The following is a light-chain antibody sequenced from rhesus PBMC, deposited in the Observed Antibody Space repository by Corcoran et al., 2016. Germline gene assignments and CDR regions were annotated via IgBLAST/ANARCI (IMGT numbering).Light chain of an antibody. CDR3: QQSSNLPLT. J-gene: IGKJ4*01. Sequence: IVLTQSPAFQSVTLKEKVTITCQASQNIGTTLHWYQQKPDQSPKLLIKFASQSISGVPSRFSGSGSGTDFTLTINSLEAEDVATYDCQQSSNLPLTFGGGTKVELK. V-gene: IGKV6-55*01. CDR1: QNIGTT. CDR2: FAS.